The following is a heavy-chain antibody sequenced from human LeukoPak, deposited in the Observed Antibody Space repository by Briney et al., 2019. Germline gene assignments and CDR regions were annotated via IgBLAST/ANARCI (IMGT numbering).Heavy chain of an antibody. V-gene: IGHV4-38-2*02. J-gene: IGHJ4*02. CDR3: ARGIPGSYYTFDY. CDR1: GYSISSGYY. CDR2: IYHSGST. D-gene: IGHD3-10*01. Sequence: SETLSLTCTVSGYSISSGYYWGWIRQPPGKGLEWIGSIYHSGSTYYNPSLKSRVTISVDTSKNQFSLKLSSVTAADTAVYYCARGIPGSYYTFDYWGQGTLVTVSS.